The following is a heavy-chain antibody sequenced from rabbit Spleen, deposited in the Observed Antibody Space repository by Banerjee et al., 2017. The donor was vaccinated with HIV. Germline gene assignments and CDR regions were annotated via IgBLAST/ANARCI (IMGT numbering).Heavy chain of an antibody. J-gene: IGHJ6*01. D-gene: IGHD7-1*01. CDR1: GFSFTYIDY. Sequence: QSLEESGGDLVKPGASLTLTCTASGFSFTYIDYLCWVRQPPGKGPEWIACVAAGVSFTSYYATWAKGRFTISKTSSTTVTLQMTSLTVADTATYFCARGEAVPGYVAASFGLWGPGTLVTVS. CDR2: VAAGVSFTS. CDR3: ARGEAVPGYVAASFGL. V-gene: IGHV1S40*01.